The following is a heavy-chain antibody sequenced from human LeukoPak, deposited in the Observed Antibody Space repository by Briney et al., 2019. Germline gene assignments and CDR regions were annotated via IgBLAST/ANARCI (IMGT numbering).Heavy chain of an antibody. V-gene: IGHV4-39*01. CDR1: GGSISSGGYY. CDR3: ARRGYSYDDAFDI. CDR2: IYYSGST. Sequence: SQTLSLTCTVSGGSISSGGYYWGWIRQPPGKGLEWIGSIYYSGSTYYNPSLKSRVTISVDTSKNQFSLKLSSVTAADTALYYCARRGYSYDDAFDIWGQGTMVTVSS. D-gene: IGHD5-18*01. J-gene: IGHJ3*02.